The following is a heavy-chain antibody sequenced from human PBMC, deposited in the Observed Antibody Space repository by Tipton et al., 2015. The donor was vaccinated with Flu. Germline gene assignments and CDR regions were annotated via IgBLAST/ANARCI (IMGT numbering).Heavy chain of an antibody. CDR3: VRPQVVGTPKQPEFDS. CDR1: GFSFDEYA. J-gene: IGHJ4*02. V-gene: IGHV3-43D*04. CDR2: VSWDGEST. D-gene: IGHD3-22*01. Sequence: SLRLSCAATGFSFDEYAMYWVRQSPGKGLEWVSLVSWDGESTHYADSVKGRFTISRDNSKNSLYLQMNSVRTEDSAVYYCVRPQVVGTPKQPEFDSWGQGTLVTVSS.